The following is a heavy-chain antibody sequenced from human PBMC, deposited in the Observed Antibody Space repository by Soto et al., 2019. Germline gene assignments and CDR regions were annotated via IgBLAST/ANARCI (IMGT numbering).Heavy chain of an antibody. CDR1: GGSFSGYY. D-gene: IGHD3-3*01. Sequence: TLSLTCAVYGGSFSGYYWSWIRQPPGKGLEWIGEINHSGSTNYNPSLKSRVTISVDTSKNQFSLKLSSVTAADTAVYYCARARITIFGVVIPKIFDYWGQGTLVTVSS. J-gene: IGHJ4*02. CDR3: ARARITIFGVVIPKIFDY. V-gene: IGHV4-34*01. CDR2: INHSGST.